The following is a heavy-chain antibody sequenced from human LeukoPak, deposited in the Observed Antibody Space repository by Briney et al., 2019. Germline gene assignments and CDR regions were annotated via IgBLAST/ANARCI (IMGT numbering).Heavy chain of an antibody. CDR2: INHSGST. J-gene: IGHJ4*02. D-gene: IGHD3-3*02. Sequence: GSLRLSCAASGFSFSDAWMSWVRQAPGKGLEWIGEINHSGSTNYNPSLKSRVTISVDTSKNQFSLKLSSVTAADTAVYYCARGQFWSGYSIWGQGTLVTVSS. V-gene: IGHV4-34*01. CDR1: GFSFSDAW. CDR3: ARGQFWSGYSI.